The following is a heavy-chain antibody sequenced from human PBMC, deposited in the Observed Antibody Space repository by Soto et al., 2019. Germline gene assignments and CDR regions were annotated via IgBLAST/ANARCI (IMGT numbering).Heavy chain of an antibody. CDR1: GFTFGDYA. CDR3: TRVGQQLYLYWFDP. J-gene: IGHJ5*02. V-gene: IGHV3-49*03. CDR2: IRSKAYGGTT. Sequence: PGGSLRLSCTASGFTFGDYAMSWFRQAPGKGLEWVGFIRSKAYGGTTEYAASVKGRFTISRDESKSIAYLQMNSLKTEDTAVYYCTRVGQQLYLYWFDPWGQGTLVTVSS. D-gene: IGHD6-13*01.